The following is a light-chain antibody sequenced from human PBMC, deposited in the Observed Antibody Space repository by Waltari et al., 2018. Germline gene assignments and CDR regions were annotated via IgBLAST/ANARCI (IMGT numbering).Light chain of an antibody. Sequence: SYVLTQPPSVSVAPGQTASISCGGDKIASKSLHWYQQKSGQAPLLVVYDDSARPSGIPARFSGSKSGNTANLTISRVEAGDEADYSCQVWDSSSDHVVFGGGTKLTVL. CDR1: KIASKS. CDR3: QVWDSSSDHVV. J-gene: IGLJ2*01. V-gene: IGLV3-21*02. CDR2: DDS.